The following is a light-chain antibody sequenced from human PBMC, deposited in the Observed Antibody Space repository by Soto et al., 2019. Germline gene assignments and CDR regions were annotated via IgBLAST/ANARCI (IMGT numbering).Light chain of an antibody. Sequence: QAVVTQPPSASGTPGQRATISCSGSSSNIESNYVYWYQQLPGSAPKLLIYRNDQRPSGVPDRFSGSKSGTSASLAISGLRSEDEADYYCAAWDDSLSALVFGGGTKLTVL. J-gene: IGLJ3*02. CDR1: SSNIESNY. CDR2: RND. CDR3: AAWDDSLSALV. V-gene: IGLV1-47*01.